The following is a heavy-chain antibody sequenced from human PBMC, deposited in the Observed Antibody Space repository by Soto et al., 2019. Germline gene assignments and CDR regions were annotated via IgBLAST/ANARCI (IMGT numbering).Heavy chain of an antibody. CDR2: IWYDESNK. Sequence: QVHLVESGGGVVRPGRSLRLSCAASGFAFNRFGVHWVRQAPGKGLEWVAVIWYDESNKFYADSMKGRFSISRDNSKNTLYLQMNSLRAEDTAVYYCVRDDGVAAAGPYYYYAMDVWGQGTTVIVSS. CDR3: VRDDGVAAAGPYYYYAMDV. V-gene: IGHV3-33*01. CDR1: GFAFNRFG. J-gene: IGHJ6*02. D-gene: IGHD6-13*01.